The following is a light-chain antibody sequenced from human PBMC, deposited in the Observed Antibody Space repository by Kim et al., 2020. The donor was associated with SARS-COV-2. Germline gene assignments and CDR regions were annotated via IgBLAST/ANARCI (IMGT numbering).Light chain of an antibody. J-gene: IGKJ5*01. CDR2: WAS. V-gene: IGKV4-1*01. CDR1: QSVLYSSNNKNY. CDR3: QQYYSTPPT. Sequence: DHVMTQSPDSLAVSLGERATINCKSSQSVLYSSNNKNYLAWYQQKPGQPPKLLIYWASTRESGVPDRFSGSGSGTDFTLTISSLQAEDVEVYYCQQYYSTPPTFGQGTRLEIK.